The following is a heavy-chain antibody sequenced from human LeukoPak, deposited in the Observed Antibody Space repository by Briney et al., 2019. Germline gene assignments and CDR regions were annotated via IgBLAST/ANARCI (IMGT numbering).Heavy chain of an antibody. J-gene: IGHJ3*02. CDR1: GFTFSNYW. CDR2: ISSSSSYI. D-gene: IGHD3-10*01. CDR3: ARSDGSGSQHDAFDI. Sequence: GGSLRLSCAASGFTFSNYWMSWVRQAPGKGLEWVSCISSSSSYIYYAYSVKGRFTISRDNAKNSLYLQMNSLRVEDTAVYYCARSDGSGSQHDAFDIWGQGTMVTVSS. V-gene: IGHV3-21*01.